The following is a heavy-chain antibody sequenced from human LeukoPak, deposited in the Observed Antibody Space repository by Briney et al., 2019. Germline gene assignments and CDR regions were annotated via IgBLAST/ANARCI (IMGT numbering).Heavy chain of an antibody. CDR2: INHSGST. CDR3: ARGERRPHWYFDL. V-gene: IGHV4-34*01. Sequence: SETLSLTCAVYGGSFSGYYWSWIRQPPGKGLEWIGEINHSGSTNYNPSLKSRVTISVDTSKNQFSLKLSSVTAADTAVYYCARGERRPHWYFDLWGRGTLVTVSS. J-gene: IGHJ2*01. D-gene: IGHD1-1*01. CDR1: GGSFSGYY.